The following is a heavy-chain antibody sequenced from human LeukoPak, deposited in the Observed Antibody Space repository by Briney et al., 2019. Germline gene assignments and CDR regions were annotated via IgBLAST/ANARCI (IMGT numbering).Heavy chain of an antibody. V-gene: IGHV4-4*02. CDR1: GDSINSLDL. CDR3: ARDRSAYRGDHWFDP. CDR2: MYLSGTT. D-gene: IGHD3-16*01. J-gene: IGHJ5*02. Sequence: PSETLSLTCTVSGDSINSLDLWSWVRQPPGKGLEWIGEMYLSGTTHSNPSVKSRVTISIDKSKNQFSLRLSSVTAADTAVYYCARDRSAYRGDHWFDPWGQGTQVTVSS.